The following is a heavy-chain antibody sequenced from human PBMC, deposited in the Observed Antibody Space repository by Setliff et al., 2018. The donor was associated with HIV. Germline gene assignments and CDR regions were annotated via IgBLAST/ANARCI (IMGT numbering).Heavy chain of an antibody. Sequence: TSETLSLTCTVSGGSISSGSYYWSWIRQPPGKGLEWIGSIYYSGSTNYNPSLKSRVTISVDTSKNQFSLKLSSVTAADTAVYYCARALPLEWSHDGFDIWGQGTMVTVSS. CDR2: IYYSGST. V-gene: IGHV4-39*07. D-gene: IGHD3-3*01. CDR1: GGSISSGSYY. CDR3: ARALPLEWSHDGFDI. J-gene: IGHJ3*02.